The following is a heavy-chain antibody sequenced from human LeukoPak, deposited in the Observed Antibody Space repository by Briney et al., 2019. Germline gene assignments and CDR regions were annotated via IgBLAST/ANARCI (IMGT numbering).Heavy chain of an antibody. J-gene: IGHJ4*02. Sequence: GGSLRLSCEASGFTFSTSWMYWVRQAPGKGLEWVSRINGDGSDPSYADFVKGRFTISRDNAKSTLYLEMKNLRAEDTAVYYCARGARWAYYFDYWGQGTLVTVSS. D-gene: IGHD4-23*01. CDR3: ARGARWAYYFDY. CDR1: GFTFSTSW. CDR2: INGDGSDP. V-gene: IGHV3-74*01.